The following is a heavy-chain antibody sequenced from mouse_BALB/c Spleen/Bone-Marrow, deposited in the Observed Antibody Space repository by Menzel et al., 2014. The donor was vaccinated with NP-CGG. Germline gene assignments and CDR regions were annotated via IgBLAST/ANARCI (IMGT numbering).Heavy chain of an antibody. CDR2: IWGGGST. J-gene: IGHJ1*01. Sequence: VKLMESGPGLVAPSQSLSIPCTVSGFSLTDYGVSWIRQPPGKGLEWLGVIWGGGSTYYNSALKSRLNISKDNSKSQFFLKMNSLQTVDTAMYYCAKLGRSYYYFDVWGAGTTVTVSS. CDR3: AKLGRSYYYFDV. CDR1: GFSLTDYG. D-gene: IGHD1-1*01. V-gene: IGHV2-6-5*01.